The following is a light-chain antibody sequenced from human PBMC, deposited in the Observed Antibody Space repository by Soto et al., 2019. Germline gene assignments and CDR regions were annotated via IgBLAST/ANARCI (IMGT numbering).Light chain of an antibody. Sequence: DIVMTQSPLSLPVTPGEPASISCRSSQSLLHSDGYNCLNWYLQKPGQSPQLLIYLGSNRASGVPDRFSGSGSGTDFTLKISRVEAVDVGVYYFMQVLRTFTFGQGTRLEIK. V-gene: IGKV2-28*01. CDR3: MQVLRTFT. CDR1: QSLLHSDGYNC. CDR2: LGS. J-gene: IGKJ5*01.